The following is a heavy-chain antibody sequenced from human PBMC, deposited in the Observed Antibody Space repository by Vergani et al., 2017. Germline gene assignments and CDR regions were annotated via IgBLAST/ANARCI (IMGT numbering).Heavy chain of an antibody. D-gene: IGHD1-1*01. Sequence: EVQLVESGGGLVKRGGSLRLSCTVSGFTFSSNDFHWVRQTAGKGLEWVSSIGVDGDRYYSDSVKGRFTISRDNGQSYLYLDMDNLRVEDTAVYFCAKEFCGTGNCYGWNHLEVLREGTSVTVSS. V-gene: IGHV3-13*01. CDR2: IGVDGDR. J-gene: IGHJ6*04. CDR3: AKEFCGTGNCYGWNHLEV. CDR1: GFTFSSND.